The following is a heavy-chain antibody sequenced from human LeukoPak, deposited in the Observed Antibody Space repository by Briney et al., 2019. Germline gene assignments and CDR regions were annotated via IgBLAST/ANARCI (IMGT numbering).Heavy chain of an antibody. Sequence: SVKVSCKASGGTFSSYAISWVRRAPGQGLEWMGRIIPIFGTANYAQKFQGRVTITTDESTSTAYMEPSSLRSEDTAVYYCARDKLDDFWSGYYIGWFDPWGQGTLVTVSS. CDR2: IIPIFGTA. D-gene: IGHD3-3*01. V-gene: IGHV1-69*05. CDR3: ARDKLDDFWSGYYIGWFDP. J-gene: IGHJ5*02. CDR1: GGTFSSYA.